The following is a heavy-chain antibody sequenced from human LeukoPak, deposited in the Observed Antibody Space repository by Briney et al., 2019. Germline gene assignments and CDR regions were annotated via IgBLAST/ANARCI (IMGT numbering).Heavy chain of an antibody. CDR3: ARDRPYYYDSSGYYYYGMDV. D-gene: IGHD3-22*01. CDR2: INPNSGGT. Sequence: ASVKVSCKASGYTFTGYYMHWVRQAPGQGLEWMGWINPNSGGTNYAQKFQGRVTTTRDTSISTAYMELSRLRSDDTAVYYCARDRPYYYDSSGYYYYGMDVWGQGTTVTVSS. CDR1: GYTFTGYY. J-gene: IGHJ6*02. V-gene: IGHV1-2*02.